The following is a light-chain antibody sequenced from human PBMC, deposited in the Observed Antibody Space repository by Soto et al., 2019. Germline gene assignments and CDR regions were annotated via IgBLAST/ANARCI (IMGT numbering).Light chain of an antibody. CDR2: WAY. CDR1: MTACYSSNNNNY. J-gene: IGKJ1*01. V-gene: IGKV4-1*01. CDR3: QQSGYSSWT. Sequence: DIVMTQYPDYLAVSLGDSATINCNSSMTACYSSNNNNYLAWYQQKPGQPPKLLIYWAYTRESGVPDRFSGSGSGTDFTLTISRLEPEDFAVYYCQQSGYSSWTFGQGTKVDIK.